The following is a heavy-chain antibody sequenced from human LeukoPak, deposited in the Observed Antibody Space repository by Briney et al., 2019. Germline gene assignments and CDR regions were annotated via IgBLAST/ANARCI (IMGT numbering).Heavy chain of an antibody. V-gene: IGHV4-34*01. D-gene: IGHD1-7*01. CDR1: GGSISGYY. J-gene: IGHJ4*02. CDR3: ESSTTGTKHRLSYLRLNY. CDR2: INHSGST. Sequence: SETLSLTCAVYGGSISGYYWSWIRQPPGKGLEWIGEINHSGSTNYNPSLKSRVTISVDTSKNQFSLKLSSVTAADTAVYYCESSTTGTKHRLSYLRLNYWGQGTLVTVSS.